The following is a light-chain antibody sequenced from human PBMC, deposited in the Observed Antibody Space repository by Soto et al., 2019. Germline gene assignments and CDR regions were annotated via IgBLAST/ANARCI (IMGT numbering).Light chain of an antibody. V-gene: IGLV4-60*02. CDR1: SGHSTYI. Sequence: QSVLTQSSSASASLGSSDKLTCTLSSGHSTYIIAWHQQQPGKAPRYLMKLEGSGSYNKGSGIPDRFSGSSSGADRYLTISNLQFEDEADYYCETWDTNVVVFGGGTKLTVL. CDR3: ETWDTNVVV. J-gene: IGLJ2*01. CDR2: LEGSGSY.